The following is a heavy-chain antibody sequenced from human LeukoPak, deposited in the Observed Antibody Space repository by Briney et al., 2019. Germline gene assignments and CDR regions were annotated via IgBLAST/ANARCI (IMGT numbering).Heavy chain of an antibody. CDR1: GGSISSGPYY. D-gene: IGHD3-10*01. V-gene: IGHV4-61*02. CDR2: IYSSGRT. J-gene: IGHJ5*02. Sequence: PSETLSLTCTVSGGSISSGPYYWSWIRQPAGKGLEWIGRIYSSGRTNYNPSLKSRVTISLDTSKNQFSLKLSSVTAADTAVYYCARGGTMVRGVPTWFDPWGQGTLVTVSS. CDR3: ARGGTMVRGVPTWFDP.